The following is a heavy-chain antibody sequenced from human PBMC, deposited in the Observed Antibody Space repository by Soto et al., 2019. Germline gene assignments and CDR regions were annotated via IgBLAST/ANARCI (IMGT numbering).Heavy chain of an antibody. CDR1: GFTFNSYW. CDR2: LNSDGSSK. CDR3: ARGLKNYYAMDF. J-gene: IGHJ6*02. Sequence: EVQLVESGGGLVQPGGSLRLSCAASGFTFNSYWMHWVRQAPGKGLVWVSRLNSDGSSKYYGDSMKGRFTISRDNADNTVYLQMNSLRDGARAVYFCARGLKNYYAMDFWGQGTRVTVSS. D-gene: IGHD3-16*01. V-gene: IGHV3-74*01.